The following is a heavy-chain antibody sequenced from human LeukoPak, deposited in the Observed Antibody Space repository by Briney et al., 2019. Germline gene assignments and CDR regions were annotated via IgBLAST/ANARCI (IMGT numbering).Heavy chain of an antibody. CDR2: IYHSGST. V-gene: IGHV4-38-2*01. D-gene: IGHD1-7*01. CDR1: GYSISSGYY. CDR3: ARGARGKYNWNYVRSDY. Sequence: PSETLSLTCAVSGYSISSGYYWGWTRQPPGKGLEWIGSIYHSGSTYYNPSLKSRVTISVDTSKNQFSLKLSSVTAADTAVYYCARGARGKYNWNYVRSDYWGQGTLVTVSS. J-gene: IGHJ4*02.